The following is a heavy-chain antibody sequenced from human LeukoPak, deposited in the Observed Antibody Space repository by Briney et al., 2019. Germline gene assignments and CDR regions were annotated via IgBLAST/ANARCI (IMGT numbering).Heavy chain of an antibody. J-gene: IGHJ4*02. D-gene: IGHD6-13*01. Sequence: SGGSLRLSCAASGFTFSSYWMHWVRQAPGKGLVWVSRINSDGSSTLYADSVKGRFTISRDNAKNTLYLQMNGLRAEDTAVYYCARGSSSWNDNYWGQGTLVTVSS. CDR1: GFTFSSYW. CDR3: ARGSSSWNDNY. V-gene: IGHV3-74*01. CDR2: INSDGSST.